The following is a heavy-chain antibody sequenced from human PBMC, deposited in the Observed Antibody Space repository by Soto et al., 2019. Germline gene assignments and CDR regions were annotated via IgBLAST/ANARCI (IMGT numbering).Heavy chain of an antibody. J-gene: IGHJ4*02. V-gene: IGHV3-30*18. CDR1: GFTFSSYG. Sequence: GGSLRLSCAASGFTFSSYGMHWVRQAPGKGLEWVAVISYDGSNKYYADSVKGRFTISRDNSKNTLYLQMNSLRAEDTAVYYCAKDRNHAFLVVVAATFDYWGQGTLVTVSS. CDR2: ISYDGSNK. D-gene: IGHD2-15*01. CDR3: AKDRNHAFLVVVAATFDY.